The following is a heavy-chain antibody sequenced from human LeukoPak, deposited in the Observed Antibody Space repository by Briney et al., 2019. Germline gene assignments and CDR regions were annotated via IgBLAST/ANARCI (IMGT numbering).Heavy chain of an antibody. CDR1: GGTFSSYA. CDR3: ASRLMVEMSTYFDY. J-gene: IGHJ4*02. D-gene: IGHD5-24*01. Sequence: SVKVSCKASGGTFSSYAISWVRQAPGQGLEWMGGISHIFGSANYAQEFQGRVTITADESTTTAYMELSSLRSEDTAMYYCASRLMVEMSTYFDYWGQGTLVTVSS. CDR2: ISHIFGSA. V-gene: IGHV1-69*13.